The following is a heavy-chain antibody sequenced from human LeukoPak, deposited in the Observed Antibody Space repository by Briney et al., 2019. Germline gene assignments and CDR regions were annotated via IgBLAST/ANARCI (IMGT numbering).Heavy chain of an antibody. D-gene: IGHD5-18*01. CDR1: GGSINAYY. CDR2: VRDNGEN. CDR3: AQQPANTAAFDI. J-gene: IGHJ3*02. Sequence: PSETLSLTCTVSGGSINAYYWSWIRQPPGKGLEWIAYVRDNGENNYNPSLKSRVAISVDTANNQISLRLNFVTAADTAIYYCAQQPANTAAFDIWGLGTMVTVSS. V-gene: IGHV4-59*08.